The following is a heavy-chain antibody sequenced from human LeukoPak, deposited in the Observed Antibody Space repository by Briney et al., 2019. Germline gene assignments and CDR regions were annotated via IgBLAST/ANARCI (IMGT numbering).Heavy chain of an antibody. CDR1: GFTFSSYS. Sequence: GGPLRLSCAASGFTFSSYSMNWVRQAPGKGLEWVSSISSSSSYIYYADSVKGRFTISRDNAKNSLYLQMNSLRAEDTAVYYCVSDYYDSSGYYYGAFDIWGQGTMVTVSS. J-gene: IGHJ3*02. CDR2: ISSSSSYI. D-gene: IGHD3-22*01. CDR3: VSDYYDSSGYYYGAFDI. V-gene: IGHV3-21*01.